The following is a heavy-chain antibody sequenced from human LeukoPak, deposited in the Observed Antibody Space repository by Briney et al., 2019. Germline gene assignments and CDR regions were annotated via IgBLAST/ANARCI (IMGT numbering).Heavy chain of an antibody. CDR1: GYTFTGYY. Sequence: ASVKVSCKASGYTFTGYYMHWVRQAPGQGLEWMGRINPNSGGTNYAQKFQGRVTMTRDTSISTAYMELSRLRSDDTAVYYCARSFPRIVVVVAATPDNWFDRWGQGTLVTVSS. CDR2: INPNSGGT. J-gene: IGHJ5*02. V-gene: IGHV1-2*06. D-gene: IGHD2-15*01. CDR3: ARSFPRIVVVVAATPDNWFDR.